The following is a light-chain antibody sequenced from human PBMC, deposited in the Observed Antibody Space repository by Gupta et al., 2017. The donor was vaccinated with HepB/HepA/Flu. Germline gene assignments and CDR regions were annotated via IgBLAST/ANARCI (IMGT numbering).Light chain of an antibody. CDR2: GAS. CDR3: QKYGSDPPT. CDR1: QSVSSSY. V-gene: IGKV3-20*01. J-gene: IGKJ4*01. Sequence: DIVLTQSPGTLSLSPGERATLSCRASQSVSSSYLAWYQQQPGQAPRLLIYGASSRATGIPARLSGSGSVPVCTSTSIRLQTEAFPVYLGQKYGSDPPTLGEGTKVEIK.